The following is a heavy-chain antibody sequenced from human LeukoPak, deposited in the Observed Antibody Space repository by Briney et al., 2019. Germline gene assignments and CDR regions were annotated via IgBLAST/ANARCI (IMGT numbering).Heavy chain of an antibody. CDR3: AKSARGYSYGDFAY. V-gene: IGHV3-23*01. J-gene: IGHJ4*02. D-gene: IGHD5-18*01. Sequence: GGSLRLSCAASGFTISSYAMSWVRQAPGKGLQWVSSISGPGGNTYYADSVKGRFTISRDNSKNTLYLQMTSLRAEETALYYCAKSARGYSYGDFAYWGQGTLVTVSS. CDR1: GFTISSYA. CDR2: ISGPGGNT.